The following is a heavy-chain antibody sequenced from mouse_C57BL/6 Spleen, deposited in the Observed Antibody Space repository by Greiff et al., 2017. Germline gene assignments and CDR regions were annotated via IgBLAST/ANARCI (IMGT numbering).Heavy chain of an antibody. J-gene: IGHJ3*01. Sequence: EVKLVESGGGLVKPGGSLKLSCAASGFTFSSYAMSWVRQTPEKRLEWVATISDGGSYTYYPDNVKGRFTISRDNAKNNLYLQMGHLKAEDTAMYYCARVLLTGSAWFAYWGQGTLVTVSA. V-gene: IGHV5-4*03. D-gene: IGHD4-1*01. CDR2: ISDGGSYT. CDR1: GFTFSSYA. CDR3: ARVLLTGSAWFAY.